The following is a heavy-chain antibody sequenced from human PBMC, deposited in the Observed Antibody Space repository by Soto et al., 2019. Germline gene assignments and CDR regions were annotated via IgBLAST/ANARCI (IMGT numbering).Heavy chain of an antibody. V-gene: IGHV4-30-4*01. CDR2: INYSGRT. J-gene: IGHJ6*02. CDR1: SGSISSSDYY. CDR3: ARFSTLGKDYGEDV. D-gene: IGHD3-3*02. Sequence: SETLSLTCSVSSGSISSSDYYWSLIRQPPGKGLEWIGYINYSGRTYYKPSLKSRLSMSIDTSKNQFSLRLTSVTVADTAVYFCARFSTLGKDYGEDVSGQGTTVTVSS.